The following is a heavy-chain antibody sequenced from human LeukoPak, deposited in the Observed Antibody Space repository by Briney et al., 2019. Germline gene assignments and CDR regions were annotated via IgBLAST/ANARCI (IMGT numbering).Heavy chain of an antibody. Sequence: SETLSLTCTVSGGSITSSSYYWGWIRQPPGKGLEWIGNIYCGGTTYYNSSLKSRVTLSEDTSKNRVSLILSSVTAADTAVYYYIDVWGKGTTVIVSS. CDR2: IYCGGTT. V-gene: IGHV4-39*01. CDR3: IDV. J-gene: IGHJ6*03. CDR1: GGSITSSSYY.